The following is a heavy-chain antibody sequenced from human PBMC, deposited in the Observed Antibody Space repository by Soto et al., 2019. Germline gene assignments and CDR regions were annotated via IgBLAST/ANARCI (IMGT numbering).Heavy chain of an antibody. V-gene: IGHV3-13*04. D-gene: IGHD3-10*01. Sequence: EAQLEESGGVLVQPGGSLRLLCAASGFTFSSHDMHWVRQVTGKGLEWVSAIAISGNTHYSASVKGRFTISRENGKNSLYLQMNSLTAGDTAVYYCAREPMVWGTWYFDLWGRGTLVTVSS. CDR1: GFTFSSHD. CDR2: IAISGNT. CDR3: AREPMVWGTWYFDL. J-gene: IGHJ2*01.